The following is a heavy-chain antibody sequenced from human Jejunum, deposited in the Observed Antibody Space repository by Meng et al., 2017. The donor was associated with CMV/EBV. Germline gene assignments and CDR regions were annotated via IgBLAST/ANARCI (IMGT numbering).Heavy chain of an antibody. CDR2: IFYSRST. D-gene: IGHD1-7*01. CDR3: AGSYNWNYVSFDY. Sequence: SGGSITSYYGNWIRQPPGKGLEWIGYIFYSRSTNYNPSLKSRVTISVDTSKNQFSLNLRSVTAADTAVYYCAGSYNWNYVSFDYWGLGTRVTVSS. J-gene: IGHJ4*02. CDR1: GGSITSYY. V-gene: IGHV4-59*01.